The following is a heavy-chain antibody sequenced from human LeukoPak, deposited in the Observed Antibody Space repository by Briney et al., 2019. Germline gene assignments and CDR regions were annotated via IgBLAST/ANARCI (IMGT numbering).Heavy chain of an antibody. D-gene: IGHD3-22*01. CDR1: GVSISSNY. J-gene: IGHJ3*02. CDR2: IYDSEST. V-gene: IGHV4-59*01. CDR3: ARDKPYYDISGYLSPHAFDI. Sequence: SETLSLTCTVSGVSISSNYWTWIRQPPGKGLEWIGYIYDSESTNYNPSLKSRVTISVDTSKNRFSLKLSSVTAADTAVYYCARDKPYYDISGYLSPHAFDIWGQGTMVTVSS.